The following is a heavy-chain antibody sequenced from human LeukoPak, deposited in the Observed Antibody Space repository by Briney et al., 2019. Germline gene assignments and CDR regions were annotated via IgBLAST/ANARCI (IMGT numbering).Heavy chain of an antibody. J-gene: IGHJ3*02. D-gene: IGHD1-26*01. Sequence: PGGSPRLSCTASGFTLTNHAVSWVRQAPGKGLEWVSAEGSAGGTYYADSVKGRFTISRDNSQNTLSLQLNSLRVEDTAVYYCASRTWIGAGYYAFDIWGQGTMVTVSS. CDR1: GFTLTNHA. V-gene: IGHV3-23*01. CDR3: ASRTWIGAGYYAFDI. CDR2: EGSAGGT.